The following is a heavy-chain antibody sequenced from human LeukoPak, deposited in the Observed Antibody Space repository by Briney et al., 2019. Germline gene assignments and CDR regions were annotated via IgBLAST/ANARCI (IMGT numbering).Heavy chain of an antibody. V-gene: IGHV3-7*01. Sequence: GGSLGLSCAASGFTFSTYWMSWVRQAPGKGLEWVANIKEGGSEKYYGDSVKGRFTISRDNAKNSLYLQMNSLRAEDTAVYYCARDSSGYQWGQGTLVTVSS. D-gene: IGHD3-22*01. CDR1: GFTFSTYW. CDR3: ARDSSGYQ. J-gene: IGHJ4*02. CDR2: IKEGGSEK.